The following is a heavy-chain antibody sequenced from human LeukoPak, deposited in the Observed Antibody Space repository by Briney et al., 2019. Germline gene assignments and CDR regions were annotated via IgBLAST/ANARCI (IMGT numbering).Heavy chain of an antibody. J-gene: IGHJ4*02. CDR2: ISSSGSTI. CDR3: ARCGYYGSGAYDY. Sequence: PGGSLRLSCAASGFTFSSYAMHWVRQAPGKGLEWVSYISSSGSTIYYADSVKGRFTISRDNAKNSLYLQMNSLRAEDTAVYYCARCGYYGSGAYDYWGQGTLVTVSS. D-gene: IGHD3-10*01. CDR1: GFTFSSYA. V-gene: IGHV3-48*03.